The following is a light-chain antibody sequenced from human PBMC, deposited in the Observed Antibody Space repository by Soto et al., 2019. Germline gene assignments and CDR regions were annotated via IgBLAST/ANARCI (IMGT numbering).Light chain of an antibody. Sequence: QSVLTQPPSASGSPGQSVTISCTGSSSDVGGYNYVSWYQQYPGKAPKLIIYDVTKRPSGVPDRFSGSKSGNTASLTVSGLQAEDEADYYCSSYAGSNNFVVFGGGTKVTVL. CDR3: SSYAGSNNFVV. J-gene: IGLJ2*01. V-gene: IGLV2-8*01. CDR2: DVT. CDR1: SSDVGGYNY.